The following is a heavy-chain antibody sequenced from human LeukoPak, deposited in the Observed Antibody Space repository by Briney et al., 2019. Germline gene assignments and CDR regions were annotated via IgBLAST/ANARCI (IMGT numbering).Heavy chain of an antibody. Sequence: GGSLRLSCAASGFTFSSYWMSWVRQAPGKGLEWVANIKQDGSEKYYVDSVKGRFTISRDNAKNSLYLQMNSLRAEDTAVYYCARDHGGHWGPLYYYMDVWGKGTTVTTSS. J-gene: IGHJ6*03. CDR2: IKQDGSEK. CDR1: GFTFSSYW. V-gene: IGHV3-7*01. CDR3: ARDHGGHWGPLYYYMDV. D-gene: IGHD2-21*02.